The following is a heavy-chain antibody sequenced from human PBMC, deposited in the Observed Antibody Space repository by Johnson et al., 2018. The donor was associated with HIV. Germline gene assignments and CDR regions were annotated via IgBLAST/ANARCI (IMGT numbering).Heavy chain of an antibody. D-gene: IGHD2-8*02. Sequence: QVQLVESGGGVVQPGRSLRLSCAASGFTFSSYGMHWVRQAPGKGLEWVAVISYDGSNKYYADSVKGRFTISRDNSKNTLYLQMNSLRAQDTAVYYCAKDQDGTGGVCYSGAFDIWGQGTMVTVSS. CDR3: AKDQDGTGGVCYSGAFDI. V-gene: IGHV3-30*18. CDR2: ISYDGSNK. J-gene: IGHJ3*02. CDR1: GFTFSSYG.